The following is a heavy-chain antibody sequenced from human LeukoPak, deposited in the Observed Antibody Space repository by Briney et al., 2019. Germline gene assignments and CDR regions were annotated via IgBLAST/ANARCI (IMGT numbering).Heavy chain of an antibody. CDR3: ARHRVHSSGYAFNYYYGMDV. D-gene: IGHD3-22*01. Sequence: GESLKISCKGSGYSFTSYWIGWVRQMPGKGLEWMGIIYPGDSDTKYSPSFQGRVTMSSDKSISTAYLQWSSLKASDTAMYYCARHRVHSSGYAFNYYYGMDVWGQGTTVTVSS. V-gene: IGHV5-51*01. J-gene: IGHJ6*02. CDR1: GYSFTSYW. CDR2: IYPGDSDT.